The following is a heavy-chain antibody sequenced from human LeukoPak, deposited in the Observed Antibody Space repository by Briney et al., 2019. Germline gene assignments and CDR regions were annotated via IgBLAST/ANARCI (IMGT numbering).Heavy chain of an antibody. D-gene: IGHD1-26*01. J-gene: IGHJ4*02. CDR3: ARDEGGTSGSHY. CDR2: ISSSSSYT. CDR1: GFTVSSNY. Sequence: GGSLRLSCAASGFTVSSNYMSWIRQAPGKGLEWVSYISSSSSYTNYADSVKGRFTISRDNAKNSLYLQMNSLRAEDTAVYYCARDEGGTSGSHYWGQGTLVTVSS. V-gene: IGHV3-11*06.